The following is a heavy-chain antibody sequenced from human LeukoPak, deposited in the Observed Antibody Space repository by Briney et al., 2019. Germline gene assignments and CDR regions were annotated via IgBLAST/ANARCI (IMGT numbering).Heavy chain of an antibody. D-gene: IGHD3-3*01. CDR1: GYTFTSYG. V-gene: IGHV1-18*01. CDR2: ISAYNGNT. CDR3: ARVVWPRYYDFWSGYYRGYYYYMDV. Sequence: ASVKVSCKASGYTFTSYGISWVRQAPGQGLEWMGWISAYNGNTNYAQKLQGRVTMTTDTSTSTAYMELRSLRSDDTAVYYCARVVWPRYYDFWSGYYRGYYYYMDVWGKGTTVTVSS. J-gene: IGHJ6*03.